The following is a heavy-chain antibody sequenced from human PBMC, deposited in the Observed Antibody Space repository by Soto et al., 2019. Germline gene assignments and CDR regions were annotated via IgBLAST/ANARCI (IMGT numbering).Heavy chain of an antibody. Sequence: PSETLSLMCTFSVVSISSLRHSCGSIRQSTRQGLEWIGNIFYNGITYYNPSLKSRVTISAVTSNNHFSLKLRSVTVADTAVYSRAGIVTGNQYYFDCWRQGSRSTVGS. CDR3: AGIVTGNQYYFDC. V-gene: IGHV4-39*02. D-gene: IGHD3-16*02. CDR1: VVSISSLRHS. CDR2: IFYNGIT. J-gene: IGHJ4*02.